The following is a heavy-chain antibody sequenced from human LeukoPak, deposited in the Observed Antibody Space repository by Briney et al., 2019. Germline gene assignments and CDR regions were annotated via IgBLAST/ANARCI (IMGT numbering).Heavy chain of an antibody. CDR3: ARWSSTSSIGWFDP. J-gene: IGHJ5*02. V-gene: IGHV4-61*02. CDR2: IYTSGST. D-gene: IGHD6-6*01. CDR1: GGSISSGRYY. Sequence: SETLSLTCTVSGGSISSGRYYWGWIRQPAGKGLEWIGRIYTSGSTNYNPSLKSRVTISLDTSKNQFSLKLSSVTAADTAVYYCARWSSTSSIGWFDPWGQGTLVTVSS.